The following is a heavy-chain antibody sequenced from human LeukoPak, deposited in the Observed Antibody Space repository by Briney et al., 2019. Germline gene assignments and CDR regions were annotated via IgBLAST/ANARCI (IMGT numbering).Heavy chain of an antibody. V-gene: IGHV3-23*01. CDR2: ITTSGGST. CDR1: GFTFSSYA. CDR3: AIMHGYYDGSGYWVQ. J-gene: IGHJ4*02. D-gene: IGHD3-22*01. Sequence: GGSLRLSCAASGFTFSSYAMSWVRQAPGKGLEWVSFITTSGGSTSYADSVEGRFTISRDNPRNTLYMQMNSLRDEDTAVYYCAIMHGYYDGSGYWVQWVQGTLVTVSS.